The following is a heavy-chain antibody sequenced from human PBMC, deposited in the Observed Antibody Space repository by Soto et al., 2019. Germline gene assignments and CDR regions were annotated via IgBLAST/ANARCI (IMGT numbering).Heavy chain of an antibody. Sequence: QITLKESGPTLVKPTQTLTLTCAFSGFSLSTSGVGVGWIRQPPGKALEWLALIYWDDDKRYSPSLKSRLTITKDTSKNQVVLTMTNMDPVDTATYYCAHRPLISIPLDWFDPRGQGTLVTVSS. D-gene: IGHD2-21*01. CDR1: GFSLSTSGVG. V-gene: IGHV2-5*02. CDR2: IYWDDDK. CDR3: AHRPLISIPLDWFDP. J-gene: IGHJ5*02.